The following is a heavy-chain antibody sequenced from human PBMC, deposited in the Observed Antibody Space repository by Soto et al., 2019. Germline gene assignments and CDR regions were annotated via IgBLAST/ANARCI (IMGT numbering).Heavy chain of an antibody. CDR1: GDSVSSNSAA. D-gene: IGHD6-13*01. Sequence: SQTLSLTCAISGDSVSSNSAAWNWIRQSPSRGLEWLGRTYYRSKWYNDYAVSVKSRITINPDTSKNQFSLQLNSVTPEDTAVYYCARVIGIAAAGRLGGYHYYCMDVWGQGTTVTVSS. J-gene: IGHJ6*02. CDR3: ARVIGIAAAGRLGGYHYYCMDV. CDR2: TYYRSKWYN. V-gene: IGHV6-1*01.